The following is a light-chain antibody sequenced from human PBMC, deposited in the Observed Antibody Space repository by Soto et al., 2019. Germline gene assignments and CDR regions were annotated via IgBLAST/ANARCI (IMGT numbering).Light chain of an antibody. CDR1: SSDFGGYNY. CDR2: DVS. J-gene: IGLJ3*02. CDR3: SSYTSSSTPWV. V-gene: IGLV2-14*01. Sequence: QSVLTQPASVSGSPGQSITISCTGTSSDFGGYNYVSWYQQHPGKATKLMIYDVSNRPPGVSNRFSGSKSGNTAPLTISGLQADDEADYYCSSYTSSSTPWVFGGGTKVTVL.